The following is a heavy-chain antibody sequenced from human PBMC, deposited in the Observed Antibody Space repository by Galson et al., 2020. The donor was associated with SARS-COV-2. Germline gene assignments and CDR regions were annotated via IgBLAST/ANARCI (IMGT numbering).Heavy chain of an antibody. Sequence: SGPTLVKPTQTLTLTCTFSGFSLFTSGVGVGWIRQPPQKALEWLALIYWDDDKHYSPSLKSRLTITKDTSKNQVVLTMTDMDPVDTATYFCAHRLSVRGRSYSYGNSFYFDYWGQGTLVTVSS. CDR2: IYWDDDK. CDR3: AHRLSVRGRSYSYGNSFYFDY. J-gene: IGHJ4*02. CDR1: GFSLFTSGVG. D-gene: IGHD3-22*01. V-gene: IGHV2-5*02.